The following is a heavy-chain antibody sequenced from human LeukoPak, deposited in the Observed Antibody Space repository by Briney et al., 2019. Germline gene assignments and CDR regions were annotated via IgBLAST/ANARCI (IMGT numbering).Heavy chain of an antibody. Sequence: GGALRLSCVASGFTFSSYSMNWVRQAPGKGLEWVSYITSSSTTIYYADSVKGRFTISRDNAKNSLYLQMDSLRDDDTAVYYCTRPNTRGEYGMDVWGQGTTVTVSS. V-gene: IGHV3-48*02. CDR3: TRPNTRGEYGMDV. J-gene: IGHJ6*01. CDR2: ITSSSTTI. D-gene: IGHD2-21*01. CDR1: GFTFSSYS.